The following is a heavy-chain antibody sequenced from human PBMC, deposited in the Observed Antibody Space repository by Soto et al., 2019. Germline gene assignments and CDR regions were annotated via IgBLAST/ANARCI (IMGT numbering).Heavy chain of an antibody. CDR1: GGSIISSPDW. Sequence: QLRLQESGPGLVKPSETLSLICTVSGGSIISSPDWWGWVRQPPGKGPEWIASIYRDGATYYNPSLISRVTVFVDSSKNQFSLKLTSVTAADTAIYYCARLAGSSFFTYWGQGTRVTVSS. D-gene: IGHD6-6*01. J-gene: IGHJ4*02. V-gene: IGHV4-39*01. CDR2: IYRDGAT. CDR3: ARLAGSSFFTY.